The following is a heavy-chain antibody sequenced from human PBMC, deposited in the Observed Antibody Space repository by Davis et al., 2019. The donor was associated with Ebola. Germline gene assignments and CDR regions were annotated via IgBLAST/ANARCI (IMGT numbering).Heavy chain of an antibody. CDR2: ISPSGYS. CDR1: GGSVSSSKW. D-gene: IGHD2-2*01. V-gene: IGHV4-4*02. Sequence: PSETLSLTCIVSGGSVSSSKWWNWVRQSPVKGLEWIGEISPSGYSNYNPSLKSRVTISVDKSKNHFSLKLTSVTAADTAVYYCARMKYQLLDCWGQGTLVTVSS. CDR3: ARMKYQLLDC. J-gene: IGHJ4*02.